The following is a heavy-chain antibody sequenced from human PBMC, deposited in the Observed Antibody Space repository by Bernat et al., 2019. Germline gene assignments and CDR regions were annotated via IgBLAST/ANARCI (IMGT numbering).Heavy chain of an antibody. CDR1: GFTFSSYS. CDR2: ISSSSSYI. V-gene: IGHV3-21*01. CDR3: ARDLDCGGDCYSSVGAFDI. J-gene: IGHJ3*02. D-gene: IGHD2-21*02. Sequence: EVQLVESGGGLVKPGGSLRLSCAASGFTFSSYSMNWVRQAPGKGLEGVSSISSSSSYIYYADSVKGRFTISRDNAKNSLYLQMNSLRAEDTAVYYCARDLDCGGDCYSSVGAFDIWGQGTMVTVSS.